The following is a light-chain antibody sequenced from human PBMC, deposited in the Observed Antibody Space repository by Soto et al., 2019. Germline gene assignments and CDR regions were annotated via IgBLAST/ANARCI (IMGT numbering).Light chain of an antibody. CDR2: GAS. CDR3: QHCYAIPIT. CDR1: QTVSSSY. Sequence: EIVLTQSPGTLSLSPGERATLSCRASQTVSSSYLAWYQQKFGQAPRLLIYGASNRATGIPDRFSGSGSGTDFTLTISTLEAEDVAVYYCQHCYAIPITFGGGTKVDIK. J-gene: IGKJ4*01. V-gene: IGKV3-20*01.